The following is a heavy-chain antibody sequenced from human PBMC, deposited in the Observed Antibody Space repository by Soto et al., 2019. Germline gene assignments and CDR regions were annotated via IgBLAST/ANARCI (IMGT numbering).Heavy chain of an antibody. Sequence: ASVKVSCKASGYTFTTYAMHWVRQAPGQRLEWMGWINTGNGNTKYSQKFQGRVTITRDTSASTAYMELSSLRSEDTAVYYCTRYYYDPGNYGDYWGQGTQVTVSS. CDR3: TRYYYDPGNYGDY. CDR2: INTGNGNT. V-gene: IGHV1-3*04. CDR1: GYTFTTYA. J-gene: IGHJ4*02. D-gene: IGHD3-10*01.